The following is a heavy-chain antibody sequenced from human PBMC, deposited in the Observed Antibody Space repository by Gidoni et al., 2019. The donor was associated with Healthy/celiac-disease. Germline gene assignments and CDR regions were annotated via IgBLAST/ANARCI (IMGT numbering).Heavy chain of an antibody. D-gene: IGHD3-3*01. Sequence: QVQLVQSGAEVKKPGASVRVSCKAPGSTFTGYYMHWVRQAPGQGLKWMGWINPNSGGTNYAQKFQGRVTMTRDTSISTAYMELSRLRSDDTAVYYCATPNDFWSGYYGYWGQGTLVTVSS. V-gene: IGHV1-2*02. J-gene: IGHJ4*02. CDR1: GSTFTGYY. CDR2: INPNSGGT. CDR3: ATPNDFWSGYYGY.